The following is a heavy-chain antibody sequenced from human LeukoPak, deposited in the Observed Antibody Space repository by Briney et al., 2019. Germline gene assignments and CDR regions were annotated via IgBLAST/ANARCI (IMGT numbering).Heavy chain of an antibody. CDR1: GGSISSSSYY. D-gene: IGHD3-3*01. Sequence: PSETLSLTCTVSGGSISSSSYYWGWIRQPPGKGLEWIGSIYYSGSTYYNPSLKSRVTISVDTSKNQFSLKLSSVTAADTAVYYCARHGHYDFWSGYYGLYYWGQGTLVTVSS. CDR3: ARHGHYDFWSGYYGLYY. V-gene: IGHV4-39*01. J-gene: IGHJ4*02. CDR2: IYYSGST.